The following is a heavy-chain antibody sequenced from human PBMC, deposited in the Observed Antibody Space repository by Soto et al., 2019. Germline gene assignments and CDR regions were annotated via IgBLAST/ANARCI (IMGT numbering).Heavy chain of an antibody. Sequence: QVQLVQSGAEEKKPGASVKVSCKASGYTFTSYAMHWVRQAPGQRLEWMGWINAGNGNTKYSQKFQGRVTITRDTSASTAYMELSSLRSEDTAVYYCARFCSGGSCYSVGKDYWGQGTLVTVSS. V-gene: IGHV1-3*05. D-gene: IGHD2-15*01. CDR2: INAGNGNT. CDR3: ARFCSGGSCYSVGKDY. J-gene: IGHJ4*02. CDR1: GYTFTSYA.